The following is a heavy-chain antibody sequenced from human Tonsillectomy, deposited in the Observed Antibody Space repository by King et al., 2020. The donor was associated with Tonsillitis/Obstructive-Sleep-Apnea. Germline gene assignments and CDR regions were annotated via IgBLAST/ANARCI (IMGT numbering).Heavy chain of an antibody. J-gene: IGHJ4*02. D-gene: IGHD3-22*01. CDR2: INHSAST. CDR3: ASGGSSYDSSGYYPLYYFDY. Sequence: VQLQQWGAGLLKPSETLSLTCAVYGGSFSGYYWSWIRQPPGKGLEWIGEINHSASTNYNPSLKGRVTISVDTSKNQFSLKLSSVTAADTAVYYCASGGSSYDSSGYYPLYYFDYWGQGTLVTVSS. CDR1: GGSFSGYY. V-gene: IGHV4-34*01.